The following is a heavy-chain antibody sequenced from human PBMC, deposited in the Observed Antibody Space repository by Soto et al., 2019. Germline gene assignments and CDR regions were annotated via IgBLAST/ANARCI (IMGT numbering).Heavy chain of an antibody. CDR2: IKSKTDGGTT. J-gene: IGHJ4*02. Sequence: GGSLRLSCAASGFTFSNAWMGWVRQAPGKGLEWVGRIKSKTDGGTTDYAAPVKGRFTISRDDSKNTLYLQMNSLKTEDTAVYYCTTDPYYGSGSYYPYWGQGTLVTVSS. CDR1: GFTFSNAW. CDR3: TTDPYYGSGSYYPY. V-gene: IGHV3-15*01. D-gene: IGHD3-10*01.